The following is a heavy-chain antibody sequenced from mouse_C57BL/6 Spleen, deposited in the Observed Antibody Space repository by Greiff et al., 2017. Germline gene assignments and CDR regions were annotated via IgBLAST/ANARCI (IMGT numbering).Heavy chain of an antibody. Sequence: EVQLQQSGPELVKPGASVKISCKASGYTFTDYYMNWVKQSHGKSLEWIGDINPNNGGTSYNQKFKGKATLTVDKSSSTAYMELRSLTSEDSAVYYCAREYDGYFDYWGQGTTLTVSS. J-gene: IGHJ2*01. CDR3: AREYDGYFDY. D-gene: IGHD2-3*01. V-gene: IGHV1-26*01. CDR2: INPNNGGT. CDR1: GYTFTDYY.